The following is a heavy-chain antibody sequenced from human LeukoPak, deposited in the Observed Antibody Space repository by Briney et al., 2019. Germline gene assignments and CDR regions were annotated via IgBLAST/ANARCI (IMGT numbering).Heavy chain of an antibody. CDR2: IYSGGTT. CDR1: GFTVSSNY. D-gene: IGHD1-26*01. CDR3: ARVGGSIVGAVDHFDY. V-gene: IGHV3-53*01. Sequence: GSLRLSCAASGFTVSSNYMSWVRQGPGKGLEWVSVIYSGGTTYYADSVKGRFTISRDKSKNTLYLQMNSLRAEDTAVYYCARVGGSIVGAVDHFDYWGQGTLVTVSS. J-gene: IGHJ4*02.